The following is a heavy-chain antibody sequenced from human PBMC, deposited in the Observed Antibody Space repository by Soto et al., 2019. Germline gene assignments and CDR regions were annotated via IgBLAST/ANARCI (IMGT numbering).Heavy chain of an antibody. CDR3: ARDFSAVAGHVGWFDP. J-gene: IGHJ5*02. Sequence: GGSLRLSCAASGFTFSSYSMNWVRQAPGKGLEWVSSISSSSSYIYYADSVKGRFTISRDNAKNSLYLQMNSLRAEDTAVYYCARDFSAVAGHVGWFDPWGQGTLVTVSS. CDR2: ISSSSSYI. CDR1: GFTFSSYS. D-gene: IGHD6-19*01. V-gene: IGHV3-21*01.